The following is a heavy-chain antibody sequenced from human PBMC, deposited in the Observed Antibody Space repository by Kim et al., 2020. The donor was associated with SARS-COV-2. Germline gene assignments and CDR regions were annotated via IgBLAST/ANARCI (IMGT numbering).Heavy chain of an antibody. D-gene: IGHD1-7*01. Sequence: YADSRKGRFTTSRDNAKHSLSLQLSSLRPEDTAVYYCARVAPPKLGTTYDYWGQGTLVTVSS. V-gene: IGHV3-21*01. CDR3: ARVAPPKLGTTYDY. J-gene: IGHJ4*02.